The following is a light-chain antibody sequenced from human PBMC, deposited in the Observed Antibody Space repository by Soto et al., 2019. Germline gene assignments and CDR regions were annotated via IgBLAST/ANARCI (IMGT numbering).Light chain of an antibody. Sequence: VMTQSPATLSVSPGERATLSCGASQSVASNLAWYQQKPGQAPRLLIYGASTRATDIPARFSGSGSGTDFTLTISSLQSEDFAVYDCQQYNNGPYSFGQGTKLEIK. CDR2: GAS. V-gene: IGKV3-15*01. CDR3: QQYNNGPYS. CDR1: QSVASN. J-gene: IGKJ2*03.